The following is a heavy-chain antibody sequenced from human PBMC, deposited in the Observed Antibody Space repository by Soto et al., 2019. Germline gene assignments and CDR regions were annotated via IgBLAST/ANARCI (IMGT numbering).Heavy chain of an antibody. Sequence: QVQLVQSGAEVTKPGSSVKVSCKASGGTFSTYTITWVRQAPGQGREWMGRIIPIIGIINYAQKFQGRVTITADKFTGTAYMELTRLRSDDTAVYYCAGDPDSHYNDSHASSYPWGQGTLVTVSS. CDR2: IIPIIGII. V-gene: IGHV1-69*08. J-gene: IGHJ5*02. D-gene: IGHD3-22*01. CDR1: GGTFSTYT. CDR3: AGDPDSHYNDSHASSYP.